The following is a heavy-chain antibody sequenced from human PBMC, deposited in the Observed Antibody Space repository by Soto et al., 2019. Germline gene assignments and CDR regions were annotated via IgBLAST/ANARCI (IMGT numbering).Heavy chain of an antibody. J-gene: IGHJ5*02. CDR2: LIPLLGIA. CDR1: GGTFSSYT. D-gene: IGHD3-9*01. CDR3: ARDRTIYNWFDP. Sequence: QVQLVQSGAEVKKPGSSVKVSCTASGGTFSSYTISWVRQAPGQGLEWMGRLIPLLGIANYAQKFQGRVTMTADKSTSTAYMELSSLRSEDTAVYYCARDRTIYNWFDPWGQGTLVTVSS. V-gene: IGHV1-69*08.